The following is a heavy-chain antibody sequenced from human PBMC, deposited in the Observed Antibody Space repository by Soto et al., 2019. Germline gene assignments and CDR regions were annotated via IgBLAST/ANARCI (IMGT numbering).Heavy chain of an antibody. V-gene: IGHV3-7*01. CDR2: INQNGSET. J-gene: IGHJ4*02. D-gene: IGHD3-3*01. Sequence: EVQLVESGGGLVQPGGSLRLSCAASGFTFSNYWMSWVRQAPGKGLEWVANINQNGSETSFVDPVRGRFSISRDNAKNSVYLQMYRLRVEDTAVYYCAREWRHDFWGRGTLVTVSS. CDR3: AREWRHDF. CDR1: GFTFSNYW.